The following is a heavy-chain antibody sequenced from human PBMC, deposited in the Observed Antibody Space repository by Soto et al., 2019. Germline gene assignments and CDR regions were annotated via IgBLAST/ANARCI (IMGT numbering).Heavy chain of an antibody. CDR2: IFYVGNIK. CDR1: GFILSLYA. J-gene: IGHJ4*03. CDR3: ARVGVSSSCCTNRRYLEF. V-gene: IGHV3-30-3*01. Sequence: GRSRRLSSTTSGFILSLYALQWVRPPPDKGLEWVALIFYVGNIKNYTRSVEGRFTLSRDTSKNTLYLQMDSLRPKDTAVYYCARVGVSSSCCTNRRYLEFWGQGTMVTVSS. D-gene: IGHD2-8*01.